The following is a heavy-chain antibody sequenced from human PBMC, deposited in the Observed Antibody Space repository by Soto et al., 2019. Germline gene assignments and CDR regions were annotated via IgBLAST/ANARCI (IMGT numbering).Heavy chain of an antibody. CDR2: ILRIFGTA. Sequence: QAHLVQSGAEVKKPGSSVKVSCKASGGTFSTSSINWVRQAPGQGLEWMGGILRIFGTADYAQRFLGRVTLTADASTSKAYMELRSLRTEDTSVYYCALGHEFGGTSDAFDIWGQGTLVIVYS. CDR1: GGTFSTSS. J-gene: IGHJ3*02. D-gene: IGHD3-10*01. V-gene: IGHV1-69*12. CDR3: ALGHEFGGTSDAFDI.